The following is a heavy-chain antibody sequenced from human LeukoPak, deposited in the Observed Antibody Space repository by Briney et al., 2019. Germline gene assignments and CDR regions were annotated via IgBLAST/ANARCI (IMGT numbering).Heavy chain of an antibody. V-gene: IGHV1-46*01. CDR1: GYTFTSYY. J-gene: IGHJ4*02. Sequence: ASVKVSCKASGYTFTSYYMHWVRQAPGQGLEWMGIINPSGGSTSYAQKFQGRVTMTRDMSTSTVYMELSSLRSEDTAVYYCARDRTRGSGWYNFDYWGQGTLVTVSS. CDR3: ARDRTRGSGWYNFDY. CDR2: INPSGGST. D-gene: IGHD6-19*01.